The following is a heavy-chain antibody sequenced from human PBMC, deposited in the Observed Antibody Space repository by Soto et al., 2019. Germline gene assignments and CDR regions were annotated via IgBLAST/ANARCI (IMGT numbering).Heavy chain of an antibody. CDR1: GGSVSSYY. CDR2: MYYSGGT. D-gene: IGHD6-19*01. V-gene: IGHV4-59*02. Sequence: QVQLQESGPGLVKPSETLSLTCAVSGGSVSSYYWSWIRQPPGKGLEWIGYMYYSGGTNNNPALKRRVTISVDTYKNQFALKLRAVTAADTAVYYWARDIALAGNWFDPWGQGTLVPVSS. CDR3: ARDIALAGNWFDP. J-gene: IGHJ5*02.